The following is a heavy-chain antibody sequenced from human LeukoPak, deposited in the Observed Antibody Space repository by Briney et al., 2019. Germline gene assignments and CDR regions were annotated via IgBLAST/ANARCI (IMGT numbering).Heavy chain of an antibody. Sequence: GGSLRLSCAASGFTFRSYNMIWVRQAPGEGLEWVSTIRGSGGITYYADSVKGRFTISRDESKNTLYLQMNSLRAEDTAVYYCAKEAVRGNYNWFDPWGQGTLVTVSS. V-gene: IGHV3-23*01. J-gene: IGHJ5*02. D-gene: IGHD3-10*01. CDR1: GFTFRSYN. CDR2: IRGSGGIT. CDR3: AKEAVRGNYNWFDP.